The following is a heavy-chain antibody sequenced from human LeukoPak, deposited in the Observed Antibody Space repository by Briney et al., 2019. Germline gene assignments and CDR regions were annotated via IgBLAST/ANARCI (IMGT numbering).Heavy chain of an antibody. CDR2: INPNSGAT. J-gene: IGHJ5*02. V-gene: IGHV1-2*04. Sequence: ASVKVSCKASGYTFTGYYIHWVRQAPGQGPEWMGWINPNSGATNYAQKFQGWVTMTRDTSITTAYMELSRLRSDDTAVYYCARGPYLGSVANGRIVVPLGSWGQGTLVTVSS. CDR3: ARGPYLGSVANGRIVVPLGS. D-gene: IGHD3-22*01. CDR1: GYTFTGYY.